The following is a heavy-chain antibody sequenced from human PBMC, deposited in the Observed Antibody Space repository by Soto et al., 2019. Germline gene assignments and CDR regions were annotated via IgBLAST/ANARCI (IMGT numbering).Heavy chain of an antibody. Sequence: HPVGSLRLSCAASGFTFSSYWMHWVRQAPGKGLVWVSRINSDGSSTSYADSVKGRFTISRDNAKNTLYLQMNSLRAEDTAVYYCARGPPSGWGSRNWYFDYWGQGTLVTVSS. CDR3: ARGPPSGWGSRNWYFDY. CDR1: GFTFSSYW. V-gene: IGHV3-74*01. D-gene: IGHD2-21*01. J-gene: IGHJ4*02. CDR2: INSDGSST.